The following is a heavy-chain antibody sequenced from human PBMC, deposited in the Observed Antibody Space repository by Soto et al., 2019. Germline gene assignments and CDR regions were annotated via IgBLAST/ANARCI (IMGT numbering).Heavy chain of an antibody. CDR2: INPNSGGA. Sequence: ASVEVSCKASGYTFTGYYIHWVRQAPGQGLEWMGWINPNSGGANYAQKFQGWVTMARDTSISTAYMELSRLRSDDTAVYYCARDSSSSWGDYYYYGMDVWGQGTTVTVSS. CDR1: GYTFTGYY. CDR3: ARDSSSSWGDYYYYGMDV. D-gene: IGHD6-6*01. V-gene: IGHV1-2*04. J-gene: IGHJ6*02.